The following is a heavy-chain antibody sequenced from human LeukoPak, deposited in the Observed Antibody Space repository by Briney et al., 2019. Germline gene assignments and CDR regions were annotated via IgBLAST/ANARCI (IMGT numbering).Heavy chain of an antibody. CDR3: ARRRDFIDY. V-gene: IGHV3-11*01. D-gene: IGHD3/OR15-3a*01. J-gene: IGHJ4*02. Sequence: PRGSLRLSCAASGFTLSDYYMSWIRQAPGKGLEWVSYSSSSGSTIYYADSVKGRFAISTDNTNNSLYLQMNSLRDEDTAVYYCARRRDFIDYWGQGTLVTVSS. CDR1: GFTLSDYY. CDR2: SSSSGSTI.